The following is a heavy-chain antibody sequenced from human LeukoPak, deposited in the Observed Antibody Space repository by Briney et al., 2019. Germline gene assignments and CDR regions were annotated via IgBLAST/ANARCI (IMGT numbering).Heavy chain of an antibody. Sequence: PSETLSLTCTVSRGSISSHYWTWMRQPPGKGLEWIGYAFYTGGSNYNPSLKSRVTISVDTSKSQFSLKLSSVTAADTAVYYCSRDRVDSQGPASDIWGQGTMVTLSS. CDR3: SRDRVDSQGPASDI. CDR2: AFYTGGS. V-gene: IGHV4-59*11. D-gene: IGHD2-15*01. J-gene: IGHJ3*02. CDR1: RGSISSHY.